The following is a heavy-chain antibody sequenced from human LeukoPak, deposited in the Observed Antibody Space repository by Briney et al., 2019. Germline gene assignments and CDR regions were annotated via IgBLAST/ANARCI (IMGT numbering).Heavy chain of an antibody. D-gene: IGHD3-3*01. CDR2: INHSGST. Sequence: PSETLSLTCAVYGGSFSGYYWSWIRQPPGKGLEWIGEINHSGSTNYNPSLKSRVTISVDTSKNQFSLKLSSVTAAGTAVYYCARADDFWSGYLHWGQGTLVTVSS. CDR1: GGSFSGYY. V-gene: IGHV4-34*01. CDR3: ARADDFWSGYLH. J-gene: IGHJ4*02.